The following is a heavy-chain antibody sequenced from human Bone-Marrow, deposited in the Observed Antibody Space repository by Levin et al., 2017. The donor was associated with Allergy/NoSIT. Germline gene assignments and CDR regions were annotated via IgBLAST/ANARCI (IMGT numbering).Heavy chain of an antibody. D-gene: IGHD6-13*01. J-gene: IGHJ4*02. CDR2: ISSSSSYI. V-gene: IGHV3-21*01. CDR3: ARRPTRSPSPIAIHTGIAAAGTSKLDY. Sequence: GESLKISCAASGFTFSSYSMNWVRQAPGKGLEWVSSISSSSSYIYYADSVKGRFTISRDNAKNSLYLQMNSLRAEDTAVYYCARRPTRSPSPIAIHTGIAAAGTSKLDYWGQGTLVTVSS. CDR1: GFTFSSYS.